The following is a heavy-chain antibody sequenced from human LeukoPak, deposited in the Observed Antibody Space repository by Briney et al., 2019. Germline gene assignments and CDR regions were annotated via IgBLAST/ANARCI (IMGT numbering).Heavy chain of an antibody. CDR3: ARDHTPYCSGGSCYLVLYYGMDV. J-gene: IGHJ6*02. CDR2: ISYDGSNK. CDR1: GFTFSSYG. V-gene: IGHV3-30*03. D-gene: IGHD2-15*01. Sequence: HPGRSLRLSCAASGFTFSSYGMHWVRQAPGKGLEWVAVISYDGSNKYYADSVKGRFTISRDNSKNTLYLQMNSLRAEDTAVYYCARDHTPYCSGGSCYLVLYYGMDVWGQGTTVTVSS.